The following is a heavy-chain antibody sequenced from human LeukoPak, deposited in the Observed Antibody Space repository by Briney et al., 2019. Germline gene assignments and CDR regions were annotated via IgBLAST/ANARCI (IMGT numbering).Heavy chain of an antibody. D-gene: IGHD3-10*01. CDR1: GGSFSGYY. J-gene: IGHJ6*03. V-gene: IGHV4-34*01. CDR2: INHSGST. CDR3: ASWTGLLWFGELLSYYYYYYMDV. Sequence: PSETLSLTCAVYGGSFSGYYWSWIRQPPGKGLEWIGEINHSGSTNYNPSLKSRVTISVDTSKNQFSLKLSSVTAADTAVYYCASWTGLLWFGELLSYYYYYYMDVWGKGTTVTISS.